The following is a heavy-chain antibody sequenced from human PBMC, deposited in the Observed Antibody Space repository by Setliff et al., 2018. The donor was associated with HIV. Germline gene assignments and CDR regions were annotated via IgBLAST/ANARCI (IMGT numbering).Heavy chain of an antibody. D-gene: IGHD3-10*01. J-gene: IGHJ5*02. CDR3: ARPQGGLGGGAWFDP. V-gene: IGHV4-39*01. CDR1: GDSISRGSYY. CDR2: ILYGGST. Sequence: PSETLSLTCTVSGDSISRGSYYWGWIRRPPGKGLEWIGNILYGGSTYYNLSLKSRITMSVDTSKNRFSLELSSVTATDTAVYYCARPQGGLGGGAWFDPWGQGILVTVSS.